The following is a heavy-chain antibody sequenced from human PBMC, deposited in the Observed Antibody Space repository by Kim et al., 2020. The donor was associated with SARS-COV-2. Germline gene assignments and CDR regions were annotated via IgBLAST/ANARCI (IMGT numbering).Heavy chain of an antibody. D-gene: IGHD5-12*01. CDR1: GGSISSYY. V-gene: IGHV4-59*01. CDR3: ARGCSDYDREFGI. CDR2: IYYSGST. Sequence: SETLSLTCTVSGGSISSYYWSWIRQPPGKGLEWIGYIYYSGSTNYNPSLKSRVTISVDTSTNQVSLKLSSVTAADTAMYYCARGCSDYDREFGIWGHGTMVTVSS. J-gene: IGHJ3*02.